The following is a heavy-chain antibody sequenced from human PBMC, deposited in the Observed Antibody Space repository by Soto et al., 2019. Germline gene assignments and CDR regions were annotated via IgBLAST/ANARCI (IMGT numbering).Heavy chain of an antibody. CDR2: VYYSGST. J-gene: IGHJ4*02. CDR1: DGSISNYY. CDR3: AREITTVTTWKDYYFDY. V-gene: IGHV4-59*01. Sequence: SETLSLTCTVSDGSISNYYWSWIRQPPGKGLEWIGYVYYSGSTNYNPSLKSRVTMSVDTSQKQFSLKLRSVTAADTAVYYCAREITTVTTWKDYYFDYWGPGTLVTVSS. D-gene: IGHD4-17*01.